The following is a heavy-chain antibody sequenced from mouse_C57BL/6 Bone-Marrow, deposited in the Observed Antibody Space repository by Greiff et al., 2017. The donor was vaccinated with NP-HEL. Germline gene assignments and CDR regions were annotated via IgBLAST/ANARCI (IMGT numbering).Heavy chain of an antibody. D-gene: IGHD4-1*01. CDR2: INPNNGGT. V-gene: IGHV1-26*01. J-gene: IGHJ2*01. Sequence: EVQLQQSGPELVKPGASVKISCKASGYTFTDYYMNWVKQSHGKSLEWIGDINPNNGGTSYNQKFKGKATLTVDKSSSPAYMELRSLTSEDSAVYYCAREGTGTWGGYWGQGTTLTVSS. CDR3: AREGTGTWGGY. CDR1: GYTFTDYY.